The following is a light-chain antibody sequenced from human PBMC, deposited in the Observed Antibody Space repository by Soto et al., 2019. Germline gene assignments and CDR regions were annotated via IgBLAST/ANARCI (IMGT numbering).Light chain of an antibody. Sequence: EIVLTQSPATLSLSPGERATLSCRASQSVTSSYLAWYQQKPGQAPRLLIYGASSRATGIPDRFSGSGSGTDFTLTISRLEPEDCAVYYCQQYGSSPWTFGQGTKVDI. J-gene: IGKJ1*01. CDR1: QSVTSSY. CDR3: QQYGSSPWT. CDR2: GAS. V-gene: IGKV3-20*01.